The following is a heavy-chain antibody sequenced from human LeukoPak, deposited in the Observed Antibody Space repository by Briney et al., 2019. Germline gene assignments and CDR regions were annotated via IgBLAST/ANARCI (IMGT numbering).Heavy chain of an antibody. D-gene: IGHD4-23*01. Sequence: SETLSLTCAVYGGSFSGYYWSWIRRPPGKGLEWIGEINHSGSTNYNPSLKSRVTISVDTSKNQFSLKLSSVTAADTAVYYCARGTVVTLSPFDYWGQGTLVTVSS. J-gene: IGHJ4*02. CDR2: INHSGST. CDR3: ARGTVVTLSPFDY. CDR1: GGSFSGYY. V-gene: IGHV4-34*01.